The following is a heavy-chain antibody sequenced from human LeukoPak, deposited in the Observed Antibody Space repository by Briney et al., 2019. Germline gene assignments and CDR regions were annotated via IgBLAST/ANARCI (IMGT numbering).Heavy chain of an antibody. CDR3: TRRFTWELLNLGSFDP. CDR1: GFTFSSYA. D-gene: IGHD1-26*01. Sequence: PGGSLRLSCAASGFTFSSYAMSWVRQAPGKGLEWVGFIRSKAYGGTTEYAASVKGRFTISRDDSKSIAYLQMNSLKTEDTAVYYCTRRFTWELLNLGSFDPWGQGTLVTVSS. CDR2: IRSKAYGGTT. J-gene: IGHJ5*02. V-gene: IGHV3-49*04.